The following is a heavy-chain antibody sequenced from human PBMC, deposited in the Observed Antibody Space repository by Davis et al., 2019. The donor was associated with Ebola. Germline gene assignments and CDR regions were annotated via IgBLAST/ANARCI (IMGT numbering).Heavy chain of an antibody. V-gene: IGHV4-34*01. CDR2: INHSGST. CDR3: VRGGSGGYGMDV. CDR1: GGSFSGYY. D-gene: IGHD3-10*01. Sequence: MPGGSLRLSCAVYGGSFSGYYWSWIRQPPGKGLEWIGEINHSGSTNYNPSLKSRFTISVDTSKNQFSLKLSSVTAADTAVYYCVRGGSGGYGMDVWAKGPRSPSP. J-gene: IGHJ6*02.